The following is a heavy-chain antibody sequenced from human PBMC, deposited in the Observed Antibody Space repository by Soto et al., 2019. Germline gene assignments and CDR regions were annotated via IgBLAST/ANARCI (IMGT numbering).Heavy chain of an antibody. CDR2: IYWHNDK. V-gene: IGHV2-5*01. CDR1: GFSLSTNGMG. CDR3: VHRRRDSGPNGDY. D-gene: IGHD3-10*01. Sequence: PTQTLTLTCTFSGFSLSTNGMGVGWIRQPPGKALEWLSLIYWHNDKRYSPSLKNRLTVTKDDSKNQVVLTMTDMDPVDTATYYCVHRRRDSGPNGDYWGPGNLVTVSS. J-gene: IGHJ4*02.